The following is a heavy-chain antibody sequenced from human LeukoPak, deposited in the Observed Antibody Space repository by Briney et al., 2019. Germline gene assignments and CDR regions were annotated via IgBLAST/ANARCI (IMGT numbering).Heavy chain of an antibody. J-gene: IGHJ3*02. Sequence: PGGSLRLSCAASGFTFSNAWMSWVRQAPGKGLEWVSYISSSGSTIYYADSVKGRFTISRDNAKNSLYLQMNSLRAEDTAVYYCARQQFPPGGYYDSNDAFDIWGQGTMVTVSS. D-gene: IGHD3-22*01. CDR1: GFTFSNAW. CDR3: ARQQFPPGGYYDSNDAFDI. V-gene: IGHV3-11*04. CDR2: ISSSGSTI.